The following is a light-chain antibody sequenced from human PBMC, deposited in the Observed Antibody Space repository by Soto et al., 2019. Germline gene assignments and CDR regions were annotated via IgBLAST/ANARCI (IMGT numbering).Light chain of an antibody. CDR3: QQGHNWPLT. V-gene: IGKV3-15*01. J-gene: IGKJ2*01. Sequence: EIVMTQSPATLSLSPGERAALSCTAGQSINSELAWYQQKPGQPPRLLIYGASTRATGVPARFTGSESGSEFTLTISGLQSEDFAVYYCQQGHNWPLTFGQGTRLEI. CDR1: QSINSE. CDR2: GAS.